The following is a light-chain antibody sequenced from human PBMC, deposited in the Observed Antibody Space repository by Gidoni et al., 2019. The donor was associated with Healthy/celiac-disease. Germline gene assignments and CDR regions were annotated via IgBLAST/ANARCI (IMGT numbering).Light chain of an antibody. CDR2: DGS. Sequence: QPALTQPASVPGSPGQPITIPGTGTSSAVGCYNYVSWYQQYPGKAPKLMIYDGSNRPSGVSNRFSGSKSGNTASLTISGLQAEDEADYYCTSYTSSSFWVFGGGTKLTVL. J-gene: IGLJ3*02. CDR3: TSYTSSSFWV. CDR1: SSAVGCYNY. V-gene: IGLV2-14*01.